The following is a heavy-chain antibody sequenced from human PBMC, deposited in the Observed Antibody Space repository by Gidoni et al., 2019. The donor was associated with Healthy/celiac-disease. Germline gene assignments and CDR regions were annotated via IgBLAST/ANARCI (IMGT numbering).Heavy chain of an antibody. J-gene: IGHJ4*02. Sequence: EVQLVESGGGLVKPGGSLRLSCAASGFTFSSYSMNWVRQAPGKGLEWVSSISSSSSYRYYADSVKGRFTISRDNAKNSLYLQMNSLRAEDTAVYYCARETAMVTGVDYWGQGTLVTVSS. CDR1: GFTFSSYS. V-gene: IGHV3-21*01. D-gene: IGHD5-18*01. CDR2: ISSSSSYR. CDR3: ARETAMVTGVDY.